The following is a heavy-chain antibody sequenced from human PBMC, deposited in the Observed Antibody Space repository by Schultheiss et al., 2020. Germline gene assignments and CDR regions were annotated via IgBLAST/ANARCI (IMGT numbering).Heavy chain of an antibody. D-gene: IGHD3-10*01. CDR2: IRNTGSGT. J-gene: IGHJ6*01. Sequence: GGSLRLSCGASGFTFDSYPMTWVRQAPGKGLEWVSAIRNTGSGTYYTDSVEGRFTISRDNSKNTVYLQMNSLRAEDTAIYYCVRDYLRRGDVWGQGTTVT. V-gene: IGHV3-23*01. CDR3: VRDYLRRGDV. CDR1: GFTFDSYP.